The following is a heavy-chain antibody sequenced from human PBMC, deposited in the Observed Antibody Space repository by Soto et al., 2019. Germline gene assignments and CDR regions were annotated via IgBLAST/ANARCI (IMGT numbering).Heavy chain of an antibody. CDR3: AKDFPCYDFCNGYYYGMDV. J-gene: IGHJ6*02. Sequence: GGSLRLSCAASGFTFSSYAMSWVRQAPGKGLEWVSAISGSGGSTYYADSVKGRFTISRDNSKNTLYLQMNSLRAEDTAVYYCAKDFPCYDFCNGYYYGMDVWGQGTTVTVSS. D-gene: IGHD3-3*01. V-gene: IGHV3-23*01. CDR2: ISGSGGST. CDR1: GFTFSSYA.